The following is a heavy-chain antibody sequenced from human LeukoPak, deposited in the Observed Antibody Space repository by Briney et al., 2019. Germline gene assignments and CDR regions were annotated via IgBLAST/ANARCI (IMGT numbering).Heavy chain of an antibody. CDR3: ATYAGVGYSDS. Sequence: SETLSLTCTVSGGSIINDTNYWSWIRQRPGKSLEWIGYISYSGSTYYNPSLKSRIIMSVDTSMNQFSLKVSSVTAADTAVYYCATYAGVGYSDSRGQGTLVTVSS. CDR2: ISYSGST. D-gene: IGHD3-16*02. CDR1: GGSIINDTNY. V-gene: IGHV4-31*03. J-gene: IGHJ4*02.